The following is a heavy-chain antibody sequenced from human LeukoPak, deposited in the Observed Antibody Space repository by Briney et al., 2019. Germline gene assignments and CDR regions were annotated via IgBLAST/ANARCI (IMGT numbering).Heavy chain of an antibody. CDR3: ARPFTRFDY. CDR2: IYYSGST. J-gene: IGHJ4*02. V-gene: IGHV4-39*01. Sequence: PSETLSLTCTVSGGSISSSSYYWGWIRQPPGKGLEWIGSIYYSGSTYYNPSLKSRVTISVDTSKNQFSLKLSSVTAADTAVYYCARPFTRFDYWGRGTLVTVSS. CDR1: GGSISSSSYY.